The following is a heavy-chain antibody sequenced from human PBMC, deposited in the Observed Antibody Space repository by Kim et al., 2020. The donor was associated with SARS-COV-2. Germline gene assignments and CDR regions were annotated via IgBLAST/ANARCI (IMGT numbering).Heavy chain of an antibody. V-gene: IGHV3-48*03. Sequence: GGSLRLSCAASGFIFSNFEMNWVRQAPGKGLEWLSYISCSGNTIYYADSVKGRFTISRDNSKNLVYLQMNSLRAEDTAVYYCASDSRGWRGYFDYWGQGTPVTVSP. D-gene: IGHD3-22*01. CDR2: ISCSGNTI. J-gene: IGHJ4*02. CDR1: GFIFSNFE. CDR3: ASDSRGWRGYFDY.